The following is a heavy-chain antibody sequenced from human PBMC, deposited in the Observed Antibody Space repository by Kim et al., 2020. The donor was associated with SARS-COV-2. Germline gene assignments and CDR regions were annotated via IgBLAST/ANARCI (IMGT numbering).Heavy chain of an antibody. Sequence: SRVTISVDTSKNQFSLKRSSVTAADTAVYYCARGRYCSGGSCSRPYYFDYWGQGTLVTVSS. D-gene: IGHD2-15*01. V-gene: IGHV4-34*01. J-gene: IGHJ4*02. CDR3: ARGRYCSGGSCSRPYYFDY.